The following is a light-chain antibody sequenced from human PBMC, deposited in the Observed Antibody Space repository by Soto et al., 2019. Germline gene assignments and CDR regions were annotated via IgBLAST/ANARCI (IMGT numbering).Light chain of an antibody. CDR2: DAS. CDR1: QSVSSY. CDR3: QQRSNWPKLT. V-gene: IGKV3-11*01. J-gene: IGKJ4*01. Sequence: EIVLTQSPATLSLSPGERATLSCRASQSVSSYLAWYQQKLGQTPRFLIYDASNRATGIPARFSGSGSGTDFTLTISSLEPEDFAVYYCQQRSNWPKLTFGGGTKVDIK.